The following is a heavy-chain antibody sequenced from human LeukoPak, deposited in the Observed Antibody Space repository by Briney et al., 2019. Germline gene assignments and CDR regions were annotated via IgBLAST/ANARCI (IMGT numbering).Heavy chain of an antibody. V-gene: IGHV3-30-3*01. CDR3: ATRDVYSSGTFDY. CDR2: ISYDGSNK. J-gene: IGHJ4*02. D-gene: IGHD6-19*01. Sequence: PGGSLRLSCAASGFTFRDYAMHWVRQAPGKGLEWVAVISYDGSNKYYADSVKGRFTISRDNSKNTLYLQMNSLRAEDTAVYYCATRDVYSSGTFDYWGQGTLVTVSS. CDR1: GFTFRDYA.